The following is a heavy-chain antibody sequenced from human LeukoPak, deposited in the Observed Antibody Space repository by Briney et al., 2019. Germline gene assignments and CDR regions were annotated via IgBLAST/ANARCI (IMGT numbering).Heavy chain of an antibody. CDR3: ARDSLLSLDY. D-gene: IGHD2-8*02. Sequence: SETLSLTCTVSGGSISSSSYYWGWIRQPPGKGLEWIGSIYYSGSTYYNPSLKSRVTISVDTSKNQFSLKPSSVTAADTAVYYCARDSLLSLDYWGQGTLVTVSS. CDR2: IYYSGST. J-gene: IGHJ4*02. CDR1: GGSISSSSYY. V-gene: IGHV4-39*07.